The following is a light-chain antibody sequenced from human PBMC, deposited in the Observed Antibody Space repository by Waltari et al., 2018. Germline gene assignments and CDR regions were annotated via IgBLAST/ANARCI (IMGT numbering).Light chain of an antibody. V-gene: IGLV2-23*02. Sequence: SALTQPASVSGTPGQATAIPCGGPPRDDGNYDLFSWYQQHPGHAPKLLVCEVNKRPSGVSSRFSGTKSGNAASLTISGLQAEDEADYYCCSYAGLGTYVFGSGTKVTVL. CDR1: PRDDGNYDL. CDR3: CSYAGLGTYV. J-gene: IGLJ1*01. CDR2: EVN.